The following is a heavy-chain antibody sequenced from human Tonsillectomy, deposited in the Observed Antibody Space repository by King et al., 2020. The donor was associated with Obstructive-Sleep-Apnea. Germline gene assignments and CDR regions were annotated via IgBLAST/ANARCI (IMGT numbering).Heavy chain of an antibody. CDR1: GFTFSNAW. V-gene: IGHV3-15*01. Sequence: VQLVESGGGLVKPGGSLRLSCAASGFTFSNAWMSWVRQAPGKGLEWVGRIKSKTDDGTTDYAAPVKGRFTISRDDSKNTLYLQMKSLKTEDTAVYYCTTTNIVVVPAKDAFDIWGQGTMVTVSS. CDR3: TTTNIVVVPAKDAFDI. CDR2: IKSKTDDGTT. J-gene: IGHJ3*02. D-gene: IGHD2-2*01.